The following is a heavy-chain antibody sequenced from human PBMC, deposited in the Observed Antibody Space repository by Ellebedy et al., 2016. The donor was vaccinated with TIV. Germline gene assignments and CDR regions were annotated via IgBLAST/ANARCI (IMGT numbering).Heavy chain of an antibody. J-gene: IGHJ4*02. Sequence: ASVKVSCKASGYTFTSFGITWVRQAPGQGLEWMGWISAFNGDTNYVQKLQGRVTMTSDTSTSPAYMELRSLRSDDTAVYYCAKVIGLRDCSGDICSPPPPLDHWGQGALVTVSS. CDR3: AKVIGLRDCSGDICSPPPPLDH. D-gene: IGHD2-15*01. CDR1: GYTFTSFG. CDR2: ISAFNGDT. V-gene: IGHV1-18*04.